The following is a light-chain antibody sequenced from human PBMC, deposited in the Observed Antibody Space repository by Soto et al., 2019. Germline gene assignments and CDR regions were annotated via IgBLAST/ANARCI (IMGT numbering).Light chain of an antibody. Sequence: QSVLTQPHSVSGAPGQRVTISCTGSSSNIGAGYDVHWYQQFPGTAPKLLIYGNSNRPSGVPDRFSGSKSGTSASLAITGVQAADEADYYCQSHDSSLSGSYVFGTGTKLTVL. CDR1: SSNIGAGYD. CDR3: QSHDSSLSGSYV. CDR2: GNS. V-gene: IGLV1-40*01. J-gene: IGLJ1*01.